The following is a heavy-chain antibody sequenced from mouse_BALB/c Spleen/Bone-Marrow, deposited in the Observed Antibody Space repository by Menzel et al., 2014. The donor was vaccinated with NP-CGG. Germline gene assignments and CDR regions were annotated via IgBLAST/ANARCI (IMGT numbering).Heavy chain of an antibody. J-gene: IGHJ3*01. D-gene: IGHD5-1*01. V-gene: IGHV1-52*01. CDR1: GYNIKNNW. CDR3: AKYSRIDY. Sequence: QVQLQQSGAELVKPGASVKLSCKASGYNIKNNWMNWVKQRPEQGLEWIGMIDPSDSETQYKQMFKAKATVTVDKSSTSVYLKLMTLASEDAAFYSRAKYSRIDYWGQGTPVTVSS. CDR2: IDPSDSET.